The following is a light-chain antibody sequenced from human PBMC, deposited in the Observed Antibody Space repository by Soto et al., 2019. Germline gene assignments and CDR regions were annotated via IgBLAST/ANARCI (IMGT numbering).Light chain of an antibody. V-gene: IGKV1-39*01. J-gene: IGKJ3*01. CDR3: QQSYNVPFT. Sequence: DIPMTQSPASLAASLGDRITISCRASQTISNYLNWYHQKPGEAPKILIYGASTLQSGVPSSVSGRGSGTEFTLSISSLQPEDFGTYYCQQSYNVPFTFGPGTKVDVK. CDR2: GAS. CDR1: QTISNY.